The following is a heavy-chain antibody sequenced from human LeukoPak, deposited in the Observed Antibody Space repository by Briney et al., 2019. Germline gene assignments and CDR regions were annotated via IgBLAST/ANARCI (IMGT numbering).Heavy chain of an antibody. Sequence: GGSLRLSCAASGFTFSSYGMHWVRQAPGKGLEWVSAISGSGGSTYYADSVKGRFTISRDNSKNTLYLQMNSLRAEDTAVYYCAKAMIVVVKVDAFDIWDQGTMVTVSS. CDR3: AKAMIVVVKVDAFDI. D-gene: IGHD3-22*01. CDR2: ISGSGGST. V-gene: IGHV3-23*01. J-gene: IGHJ3*02. CDR1: GFTFSSYG.